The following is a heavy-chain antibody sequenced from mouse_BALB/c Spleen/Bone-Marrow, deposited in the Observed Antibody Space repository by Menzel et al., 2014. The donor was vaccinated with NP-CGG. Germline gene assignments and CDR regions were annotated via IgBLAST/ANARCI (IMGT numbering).Heavy chain of an antibody. V-gene: IGHV1S127*01. CDR1: GYTFTSYW. Sequence: VQLQQSGAELVKPGASVKMSCKASGYTFTSYWMHWVKQRPGQGLEWIRTIDPSDSYTSYNQKFKGKATLTVDTSSSTAYMQLSSLTSEDSAVYYCTRMWAYWGQGTLVTVSA. CDR3: TRMWAY. J-gene: IGHJ3*01. CDR2: IDPSDSYT.